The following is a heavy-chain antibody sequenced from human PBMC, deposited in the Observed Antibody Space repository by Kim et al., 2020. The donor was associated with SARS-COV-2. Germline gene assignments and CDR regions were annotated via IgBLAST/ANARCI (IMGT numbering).Heavy chain of an antibody. CDR3: ARDYYKPSEVYYYMDV. D-gene: IGHD3-10*01. Sequence: DSVKGRFTISRDNAKNSLYLQMNSLRAEDTAVYYCARDYYKPSEVYYYMDVWGKGTTVTVSS. J-gene: IGHJ6*03. V-gene: IGHV3-11*06.